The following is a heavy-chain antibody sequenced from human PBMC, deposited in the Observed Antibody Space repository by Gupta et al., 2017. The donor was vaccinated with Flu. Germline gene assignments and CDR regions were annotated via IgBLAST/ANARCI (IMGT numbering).Heavy chain of an antibody. CDR3: ARGGESGDYFDY. CDR2: ISGSGGST. V-gene: IGHV3-23*01. D-gene: IGHD3-10*01. J-gene: IGHJ4*02. CDR1: GFTFSSYA. Sequence: VQVLESGLGLVQPGGSLRLSCAASGFTFSSYAMSWVRQAPGKGLEWVSAISGSGGSTYYADPVKGRFTISRDNSKKTLYLQMNSVRAEDTAEYYCARGGESGDYFDYWGQGTLVTVSS.